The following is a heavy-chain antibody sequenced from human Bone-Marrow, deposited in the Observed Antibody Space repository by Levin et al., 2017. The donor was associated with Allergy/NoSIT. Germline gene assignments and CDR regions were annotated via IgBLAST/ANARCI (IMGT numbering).Heavy chain of an antibody. D-gene: IGHD4-23*01. J-gene: IGHJ4*02. CDR1: GFTFSTYA. Sequence: GESLKISCAASGFTFSTYAMTWVRQAPGKGLEWVLGIDSSGGSTYYAASVRGRFTISRDNSKNTLYLQMNSLRAEDTAVYYCAKVGGWYYFDYWGQGTLVTVSS. CDR2: IDSSGGST. V-gene: IGHV3-23*01. CDR3: AKVGGWYYFDY.